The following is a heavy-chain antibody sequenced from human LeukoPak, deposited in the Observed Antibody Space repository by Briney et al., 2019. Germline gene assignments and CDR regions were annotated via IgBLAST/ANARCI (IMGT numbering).Heavy chain of an antibody. CDR1: GFTFSSYA. V-gene: IGHV3-30-3*01. D-gene: IGHD3-9*01. CDR3: AKDPDILTGYSHAYFDY. CDR2: ISYDGSNK. J-gene: IGHJ4*02. Sequence: PGGSLRLSCVGSGFTFSSYAMHWVRQAPGKGLEWVAVISYDGSNKYYADSVKGRFTISRDNSKSTLYLQMNRLRAEDTAVYYCAKDPDILTGYSHAYFDYWGQGTLVTVSS.